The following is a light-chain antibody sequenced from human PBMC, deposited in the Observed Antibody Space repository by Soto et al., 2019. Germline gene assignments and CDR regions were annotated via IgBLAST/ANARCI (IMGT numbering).Light chain of an antibody. CDR3: SSYTSSGTPYV. CDR1: NSDIGGYNY. Sequence: QSALTQPASVSGSPGQSITISCTGTNSDIGGYNYVSWYQHQPGKAPKLMIYDLSNRPSGVSNRFSGSKSANTASLTISGLQAEDEADYYCSSYTSSGTPYVFGTGTKLTVL. CDR2: DLS. J-gene: IGLJ1*01. V-gene: IGLV2-14*03.